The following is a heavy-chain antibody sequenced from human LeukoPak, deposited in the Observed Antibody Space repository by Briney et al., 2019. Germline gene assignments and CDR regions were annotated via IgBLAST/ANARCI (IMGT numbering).Heavy chain of an antibody. D-gene: IGHD4-17*01. CDR1: GFTFSNYS. V-gene: IGHV3-23*01. CDR3: AKGRGTTVTAAANY. Sequence: GGSLRLSCAASGFTFSNYSMSWVRQAPGKGLEWVSTISGTGGTTYYADSVKGRFTISKDNSKNTLFLQFNSLRADDTAVYYCAKGRGTTVTAAANYWGQGTLVTVSS. CDR2: ISGTGGTT. J-gene: IGHJ4*02.